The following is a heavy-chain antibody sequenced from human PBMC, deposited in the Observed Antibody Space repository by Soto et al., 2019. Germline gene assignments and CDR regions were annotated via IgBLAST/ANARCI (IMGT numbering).Heavy chain of an antibody. D-gene: IGHD3-10*01. CDR2: ISAYNGNT. CDR3: ARDMLPTVGSGSYYYYYMDV. J-gene: IGHJ6*03. Sequence: ASVKVSCKASGYTFTSYGISWVRQAPGQGLEWMGWISAYNGNTNYAQKLQGRVTMTTDTSTSTAYMELRSLRSDDTAVYYCARDMLPTVGSGSYYYYYMDVWGKGTTVTVSS. CDR1: GYTFTSYG. V-gene: IGHV1-18*01.